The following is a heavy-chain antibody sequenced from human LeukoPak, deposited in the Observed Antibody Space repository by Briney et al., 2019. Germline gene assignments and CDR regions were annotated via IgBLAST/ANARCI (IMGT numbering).Heavy chain of an antibody. Sequence: SQTLSLTCAISGDSVSSNSAAWDWIRQSPSRGLEWLGRTYYRSKWSNDYAKSVKARITINANTSRNQFFMHLNSVTPEENAVYFCARDRDSDFEWGPYDPWGQGTLVVVSS. CDR3: ARDRDSDFEWGPYDP. CDR2: TYYRSKWSN. J-gene: IGHJ5*02. D-gene: IGHD4-11*01. V-gene: IGHV6-1*01. CDR1: GDSVSSNSAA.